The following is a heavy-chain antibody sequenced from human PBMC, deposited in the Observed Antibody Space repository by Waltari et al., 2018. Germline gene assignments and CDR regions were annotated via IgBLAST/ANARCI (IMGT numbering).Heavy chain of an antibody. V-gene: IGHV4-39*07. J-gene: IGHJ4*02. D-gene: IGHD3-3*01. Sequence: QLQLQESGPGLVKPSETLSLTCTVSGGSISSSSYYWGWISQPPGKGLEWIGSIYYSGSTYYNPSLKSRVTISVDTSKNQFSLKLSSVTAADTAVYYCARVGSYYDFWSGYALGYFDYWGQGTLVTVSS. CDR2: IYYSGST. CDR3: ARVGSYYDFWSGYALGYFDY. CDR1: GGSISSSSYY.